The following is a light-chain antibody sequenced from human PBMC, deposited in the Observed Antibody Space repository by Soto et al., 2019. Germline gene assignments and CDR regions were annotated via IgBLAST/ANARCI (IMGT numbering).Light chain of an antibody. J-gene: IGKJ1*01. CDR1: QGVSNN. Sequence: EIVTTQAPATLSGSPGEKTTPSCRASQGVSNNLAWYQQRPGQAPRLLIYGASTRATGVPARFSGSGSGTDFTLTISSLQSEDFAVYYCQQYNIWPPWTFGQGTKVDIK. CDR3: QQYNIWPPWT. CDR2: GAS. V-gene: IGKV3-15*01.